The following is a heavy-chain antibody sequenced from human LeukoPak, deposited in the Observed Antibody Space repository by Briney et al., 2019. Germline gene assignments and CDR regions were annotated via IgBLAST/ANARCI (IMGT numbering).Heavy chain of an antibody. J-gene: IGHJ4*02. D-gene: IGHD2-2*01. CDR2: ISGSGGST. CDR1: GFTFSSYA. V-gene: IGHV3-23*01. Sequence: GVSLRLSCAASGFTFSSYAMSWVRQAPGKGLEWVSAISGSGGSTYYADSVKGRFTISRDNSKNTLYLQMNSLRAEDAAAYYCAKYSVVVVPASPTTGFDYWGQGTLVTVSS. CDR3: AKYSVVVVPASPTTGFDY.